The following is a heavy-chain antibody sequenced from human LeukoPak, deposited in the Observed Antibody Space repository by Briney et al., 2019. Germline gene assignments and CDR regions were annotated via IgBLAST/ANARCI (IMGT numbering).Heavy chain of an antibody. CDR3: ARLRCSSCPTDY. J-gene: IGHJ4*02. CDR1: GGSISSGGYY. CDR2: IYYSGST. D-gene: IGHD6-13*01. V-gene: IGHV4-31*03. Sequence: SETLSLTCTVSGGSISSGGYYWSWIRQHPGKGLEWIGYIYYSGSTYYNPSLKSRVTISVDTSKNQFSLKLSSVTAADTAVYYCARLRCSSCPTDYWGLGTLVTVSS.